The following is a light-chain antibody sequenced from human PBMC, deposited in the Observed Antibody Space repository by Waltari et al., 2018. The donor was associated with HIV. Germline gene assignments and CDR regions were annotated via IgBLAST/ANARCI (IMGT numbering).Light chain of an antibody. V-gene: IGLV2-23*01. CDR1: SSDVGGFNL. J-gene: IGLJ2*01. Sequence: SALTQPASLSGSPGQSITISCPGTSSDVGGFNLSPWYQKPPSKAPKLLIYEDSKRPSGVSNRFSGSKSGNTASLTISGLQAEDEADYYCCAYAGSTTYVIFGGGTKLTVL. CDR2: EDS. CDR3: CAYAGSTTYVI.